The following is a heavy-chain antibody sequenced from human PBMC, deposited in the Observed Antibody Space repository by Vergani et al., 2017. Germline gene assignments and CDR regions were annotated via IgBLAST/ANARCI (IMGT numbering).Heavy chain of an antibody. V-gene: IGHV4-39*02. Sequence: QLQLQESGPGLVKPSETLSLTCTVSGGSISSSSYYWGWIRQPPGKGLEWIGSIYYSGSTYYNPSLKSRVTISVDTSKNQFSLKLSSVTAADTAVYYCARDDRFENENWFDPWGQGTLVTVSS. J-gene: IGHJ5*02. D-gene: IGHD3-10*01. CDR3: ARDDRFENENWFDP. CDR2: IYYSGST. CDR1: GGSISSSSYY.